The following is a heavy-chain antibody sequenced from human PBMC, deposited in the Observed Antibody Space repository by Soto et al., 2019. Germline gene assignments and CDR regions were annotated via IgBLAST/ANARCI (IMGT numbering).Heavy chain of an antibody. D-gene: IGHD5-18*01. CDR2: ISGSGGST. J-gene: IGHJ6*02. V-gene: IGHV3-23*01. CDR3: AKAQGSDTAMATGYYYYGMDV. Sequence: PGGSLRLSCAASGFTFSSYAMSWVRQAPGKGLEWVSAISGSGGSTYYADSVKGRFTISRDNSKNTLYLQMNSLRAEDTAVYYCAKAQGSDTAMATGYYYYGMDVWGQGTTVTVSS. CDR1: GFTFSSYA.